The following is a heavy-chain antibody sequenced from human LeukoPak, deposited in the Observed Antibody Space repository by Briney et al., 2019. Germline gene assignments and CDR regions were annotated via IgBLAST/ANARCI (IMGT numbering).Heavy chain of an antibody. J-gene: IGHJ5*02. CDR1: GGSISSSSYY. D-gene: IGHD3-10*01. CDR2: MYSSGST. CDR3: AVGSGSYYSVNWFDP. Sequence: SETLSLTCTVSGGSISSSSYYWGWIRQPPGKGLEWIGSMYSSGSTYYNPSLKSRVTISVDTSKNQFSLKLSSVTAADTAVYYCAVGSGSYYSVNWFDPWGQGTLVTVSS. V-gene: IGHV4-39*07.